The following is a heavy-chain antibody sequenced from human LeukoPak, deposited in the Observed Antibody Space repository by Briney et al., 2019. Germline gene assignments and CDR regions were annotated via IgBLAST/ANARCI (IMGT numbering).Heavy chain of an antibody. V-gene: IGHV4-61*02. CDR3: ARSIVVVVAAKEEVWFDP. Sequence: PSQTLSLTCTVSGGSISGGSYYWSWIRQPAGKGLEWIGRIYTSGSTNYNPSLKSRVTISVDTSKNQFSLKLSSVTAADTAVYYCARSIVVVVAAKEEVWFDPWGQGTLVTVSS. CDR2: IYTSGST. J-gene: IGHJ5*02. D-gene: IGHD2-15*01. CDR1: GGSISGGSYY.